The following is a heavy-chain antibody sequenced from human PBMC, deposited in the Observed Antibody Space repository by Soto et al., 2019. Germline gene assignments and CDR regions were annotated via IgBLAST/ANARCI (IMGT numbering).Heavy chain of an antibody. CDR3: ARSRFGDGXNYSP. D-gene: IGHD3-3*01. CDR2: IIPILGIA. Sequence: QVQLVQSGAEVKKPGSSVKVSCKASGGTFSSYTISWVRXXPGQGLEWMGRIIPILGIANYAQKFQGRVXXXADXXXXXAXXXXXXXXXXXXXXYYXARSRFGDGXNYSPWGQGTLVTVSS. CDR1: GGTFSSYT. V-gene: IGHV1-69*02. J-gene: IGHJ5*02.